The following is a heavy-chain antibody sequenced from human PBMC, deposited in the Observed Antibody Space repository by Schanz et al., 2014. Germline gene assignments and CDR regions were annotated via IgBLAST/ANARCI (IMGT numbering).Heavy chain of an antibody. D-gene: IGHD1-7*01. V-gene: IGHV3-23*01. CDR1: GFTFSTYA. CDR3: AMGGYQLHH. J-gene: IGHJ4*02. CDR2: ITTGGNT. Sequence: VQLLQSGGALVQPGGSLRLSCSASGFTFSTYAMSWARQTPGKGLEWVSSITTGGNTYYRDSVKGRFTISRDNAENTLYLQMNSLRVEDTAVYYCAMGGYQLHHWGQGTLVTVSS.